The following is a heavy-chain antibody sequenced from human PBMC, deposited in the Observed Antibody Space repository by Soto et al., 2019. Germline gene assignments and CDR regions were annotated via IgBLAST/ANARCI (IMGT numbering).Heavy chain of an antibody. Sequence: ASVKVSCKASGYTFTSYDINWVRQATGQGLEWMGWMNPNSGNTGYAQKFQGRVTMTRNTSISTAYMELSSLRSEDTAVYYCARYYYGSGSYYNVVSWGQGTLVTVSS. CDR3: ARYYYGSGSYYNVVS. CDR2: MNPNSGNT. J-gene: IGHJ5*02. D-gene: IGHD3-10*01. CDR1: GYTFTSYD. V-gene: IGHV1-8*01.